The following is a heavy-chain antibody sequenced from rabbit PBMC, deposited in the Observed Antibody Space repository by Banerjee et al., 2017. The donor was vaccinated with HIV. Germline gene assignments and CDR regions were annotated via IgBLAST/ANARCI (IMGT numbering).Heavy chain of an antibody. J-gene: IGHJ6*01. V-gene: IGHV1S40*01. D-gene: IGHD4-1*01. CDR2: IYAGSSGNT. CDR3: ARDLAGVIGWNFGL. CDR1: GLDFSSSYW. Sequence: QSLEESGGDLVKPGASLTLTCTASGLDFSSSYWICWVRQAPGKGLEWIACIYAGSSGNTYYASWAKGRFTISKTSSTTVTLQMTSLTAADTATYFCARDLAGVIGWNFGLWGQGTLVTVS.